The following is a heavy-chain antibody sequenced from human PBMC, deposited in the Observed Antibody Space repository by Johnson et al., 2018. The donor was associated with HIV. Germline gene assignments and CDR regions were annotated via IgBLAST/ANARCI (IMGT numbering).Heavy chain of an antibody. V-gene: IGHV3-66*01. CDR2: VYRGGST. CDR1: GFTVSSNY. Sequence: VQLVESGGGLVQPGGSLRLSCAASGFTVSSNYMSWVRQAPGKGLEWVSVVYRGGSTYYADSVKGRFTVSRDNSKNTLYLQMNSLRAEDTAVYYCAREGGATPAFDIWGQGTMVTVSS. D-gene: IGHD1-26*01. J-gene: IGHJ3*02. CDR3: AREGGATPAFDI.